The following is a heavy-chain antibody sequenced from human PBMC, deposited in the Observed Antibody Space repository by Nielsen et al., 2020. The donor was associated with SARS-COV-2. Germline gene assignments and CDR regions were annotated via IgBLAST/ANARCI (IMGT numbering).Heavy chain of an antibody. J-gene: IGHJ4*02. CDR1: GFTFSSYA. CDR2: ISGSGGST. Sequence: GGSLRLSCAASGFTFSSYAMSWVRQAPGKGLEWVSAISGSGGSTYYADSVKGRFTISRDNSKNTLYLQMNSLRAEDTAVYYCAKDPSKIVPAATRSDYWGQGTLVTVSS. V-gene: IGHV3-23*01. D-gene: IGHD2-2*01. CDR3: AKDPSKIVPAATRSDY.